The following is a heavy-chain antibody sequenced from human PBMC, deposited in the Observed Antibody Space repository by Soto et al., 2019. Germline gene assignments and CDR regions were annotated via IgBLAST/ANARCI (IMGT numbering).Heavy chain of an antibody. CDR1: GFTFSSYS. CDR3: ARGRNDCWSGPSYGMDF. D-gene: IGHD3-3*01. Sequence: PGGSLRLSCAASGFTFSSYSMNWVRQAPGKGLEWVSSISSSSSYIYYADSVKGRFTISRDNAKNSLYLQMNSLRAEDTAVYYCARGRNDCWSGPSYGMDFWGQGTTVTVSS. J-gene: IGHJ6*02. CDR2: ISSSSSYI. V-gene: IGHV3-21*01.